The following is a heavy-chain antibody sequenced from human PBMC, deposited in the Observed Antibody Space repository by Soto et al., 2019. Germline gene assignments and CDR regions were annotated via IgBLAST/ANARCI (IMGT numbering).Heavy chain of an antibody. J-gene: IGHJ6*02. CDR2: ISCRSDI. D-gene: IGHD2-2*02. V-gene: IGHV3-21*01. Sequence: GSLRLSCVGSGFTFSTFSINWVRQAPGKGLEWVSSISCRSDIYYADSVKGRCTISRDNAKNSVSLQMNSLRAEDTAVYYCAREYTAWPLAYGLDVWGQGTTVTVSS. CDR1: GFTFSTFS. CDR3: AREYTAWPLAYGLDV.